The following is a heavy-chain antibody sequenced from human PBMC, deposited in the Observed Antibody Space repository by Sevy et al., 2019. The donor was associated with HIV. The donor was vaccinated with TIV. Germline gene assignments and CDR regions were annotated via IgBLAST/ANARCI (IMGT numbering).Heavy chain of an antibody. CDR1: GFTFSSYA. CDR2: ISGSGGST. J-gene: IGHJ6*03. V-gene: IGHV3-23*01. Sequence: GGSLRLSCAASGFTFSSYAMSWVRQAPGKGLEWVSAISGSGGSTYYADSVKGRFTISRDNSKNTLYLQMNSLRAEDTSVVYCAKDYYDSSGYYYARYYYYMDVWGKGTTVTVSS. D-gene: IGHD3-22*01. CDR3: AKDYYDSSGYYYARYYYYMDV.